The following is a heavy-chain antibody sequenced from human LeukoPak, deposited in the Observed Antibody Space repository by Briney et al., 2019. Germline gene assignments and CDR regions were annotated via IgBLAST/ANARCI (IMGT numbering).Heavy chain of an antibody. D-gene: IGHD6-13*01. V-gene: IGHV5-10-1*01. CDR3: VSEYSSTSDAFDF. CDR1: GYSFTSYW. Sequence: GESLKISCKGSGYSFTSYWISWVRQMPGKGLEWMGRIDPSDSHTNYSPSFQGHVTISADKSISTAYLQWSSLEASDTAMCYCVSEYSSTSDAFDFWGQGTMVTLS. J-gene: IGHJ3*01. CDR2: IDPSDSHT.